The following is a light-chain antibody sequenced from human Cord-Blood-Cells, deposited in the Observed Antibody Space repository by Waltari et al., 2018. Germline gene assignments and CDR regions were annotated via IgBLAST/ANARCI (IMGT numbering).Light chain of an antibody. J-gene: IGKJ1*01. CDR1: QSVLYSSNNKNY. CDR3: QQYYSTPWT. V-gene: IGKV4-1*01. Sequence: DIAMNQSPDSLAASLGERATINCKSSQSVLYSSNNKNYLAWYQQKPGQPPKLLIYWASTRESGVPDRFSGSGSGTDFTLTISSLQAEDVAVYYCQQYYSTPWTFGQGTKVEIK. CDR2: WAS.